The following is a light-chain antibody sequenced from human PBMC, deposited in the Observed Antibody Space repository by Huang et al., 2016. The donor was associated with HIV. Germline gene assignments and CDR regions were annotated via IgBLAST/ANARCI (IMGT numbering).Light chain of an antibody. CDR3: QQYSTLPWT. V-gene: IGKV3-20*01. CDR1: PNVTNDD. J-gene: IGKJ1*01. Sequence: EIVLTQSPDTLSLAPGERGALSCRASPNVTNDDLAGYQQKSGQAPSLLIYGSSGRATGVPVRFGGSGSGAEFILTIDRLEPEDFASYYCQQYSTLPWTFGPGTKLEVK. CDR2: GSS.